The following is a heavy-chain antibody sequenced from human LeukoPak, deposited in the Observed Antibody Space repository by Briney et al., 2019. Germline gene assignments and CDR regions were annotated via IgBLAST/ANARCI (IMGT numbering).Heavy chain of an antibody. J-gene: IGHJ6*03. V-gene: IGHV3-7*01. CDR2: IKQDGSEK. D-gene: IGHD1-26*01. CDR3: ASGSYSYYYYYYMDV. CDR1: GFTFSSYA. Sequence: PGGSLRLSCAASGFTFSSYAMNWVRQAPGKGLEWVANIKQDGSEKYYVDSVKGRFTISRDNAKNSLYLQMNSLRAEDTAVYYCASGSYSYYYYYYMDVWGKGTTVTVSS.